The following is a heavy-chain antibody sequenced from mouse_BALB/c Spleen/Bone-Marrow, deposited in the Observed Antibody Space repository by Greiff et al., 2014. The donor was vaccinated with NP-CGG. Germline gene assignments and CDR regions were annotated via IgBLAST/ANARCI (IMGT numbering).Heavy chain of an antibody. CDR3: VRGNYGNYVDYFDF. V-gene: IGHV5-6-3*01. J-gene: IGHJ2*01. D-gene: IGHD2-1*01. CDR2: INSDGGST. Sequence: EVKLMESGGGLVQPGGSLKLSCAASGFTFSNYGMSWVRQTPDERLELVATINSDGGSTYYPDSVKGRFTIYRDTAKNTLYLQMSSLKSEETAMYYCVRGNYGNYVDYFDFWGQGTTLTVSS. CDR1: GFTFSNYG.